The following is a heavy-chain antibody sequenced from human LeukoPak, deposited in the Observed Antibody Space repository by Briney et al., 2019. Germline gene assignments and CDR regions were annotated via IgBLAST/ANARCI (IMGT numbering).Heavy chain of an antibody. CDR3: ARESGSRSYYYYMDV. V-gene: IGHV3-21*01. CDR2: ISSTSSYT. CDR1: GFSFSTYS. J-gene: IGHJ6*03. Sequence: GGSLRLSCAASGFSFSTYSMNWVRQAPGKGLEWVSSISSTSSYTYYADSLKGRFTISRDNAKNSMYLQMNSLRAEDTAVYYCARESGSRSYYYYMDVWGKGTTVTVSS. D-gene: IGHD2-2*01.